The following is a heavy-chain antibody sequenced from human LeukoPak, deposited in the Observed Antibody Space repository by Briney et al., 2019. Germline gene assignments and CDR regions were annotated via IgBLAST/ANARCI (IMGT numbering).Heavy chain of an antibody. Sequence: GGSLRLSCAASGFTFSDYYMSWIRQAPGKGLEWVSYISRGGSTTYYADSVKGRFTISRDNAKNSLYLQMNSLRAEDTAVYYCARAKGVVVINPDSGPYFDYWGQGTLVTVSS. J-gene: IGHJ4*02. D-gene: IGHD3-22*01. CDR1: GFTFSDYY. CDR3: ARAKGVVVINPDSGPYFDY. CDR2: ISRGGSTT. V-gene: IGHV3-11*01.